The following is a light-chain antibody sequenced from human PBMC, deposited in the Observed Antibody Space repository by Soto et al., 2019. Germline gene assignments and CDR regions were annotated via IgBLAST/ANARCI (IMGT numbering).Light chain of an antibody. J-gene: IGKJ2*01. V-gene: IGKV1D-12*01. CDR2: AAS. CDR3: QQANSFTYT. CDR1: QGIASW. Sequence: DIQMTQSPSSVSASVGARVTIPCRASQGIASWLAWYQQKGGKAPKLLIFAASSLQSGVPSRFSGSGSGTDFNLTIHRLHTEDFATYYGQQANSFTYTFGPRTKVDTK.